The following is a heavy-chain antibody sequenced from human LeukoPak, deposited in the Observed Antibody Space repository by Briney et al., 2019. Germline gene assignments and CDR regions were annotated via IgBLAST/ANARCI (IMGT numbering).Heavy chain of an antibody. J-gene: IGHJ6*04. V-gene: IGHV5-10-1*01. CDR3: ARQVEDIVVVVAATPHYGMDV. CDR2: LDPSDSYT. Sequence: GESLKISCKGSGYSFTSYWISWVRQMPGKGLEWMGRLDPSDSYTNYSPSFRGHVTISADKSISTAYLQWSGLKASDTAMYYCARQVEDIVVVVAATPHYGMDVWGKGTTVTVSS. D-gene: IGHD2-15*01. CDR1: GYSFTSYW.